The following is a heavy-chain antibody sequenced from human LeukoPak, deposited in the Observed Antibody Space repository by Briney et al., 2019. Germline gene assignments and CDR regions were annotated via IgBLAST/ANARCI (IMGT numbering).Heavy chain of an antibody. Sequence: SETLSLTCTVSGGSISSSSYYWGWIRQPPGKGLEWIGSIYYGGSTYYNPSLKSRVTISVDTSKNQFSLKLSSVTAADTAVYYCARDTGYYYDSSYDYWGQGTLVTVSS. CDR2: IYYGGST. CDR3: ARDTGYYYDSSYDY. V-gene: IGHV4-39*07. CDR1: GGSISSSSYY. J-gene: IGHJ4*02. D-gene: IGHD3-22*01.